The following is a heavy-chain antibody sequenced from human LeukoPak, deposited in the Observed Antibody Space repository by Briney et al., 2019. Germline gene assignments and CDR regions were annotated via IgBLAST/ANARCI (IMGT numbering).Heavy chain of an antibody. V-gene: IGHV1-2*04. D-gene: IGHD3-10*01. CDR3: AREDYYGSGSLPWFDP. Sequence: SVKVSCKASGYTFTGYYMHWVRQAPAQGLEWMGWINPNSGGTNYAQKFQGWVTMTRDTSISTAYMELSRLRSDDTAVYYCAREDYYGSGSLPWFDPWGQGTLVTVSS. CDR2: INPNSGGT. CDR1: GYTFTGYY. J-gene: IGHJ5*02.